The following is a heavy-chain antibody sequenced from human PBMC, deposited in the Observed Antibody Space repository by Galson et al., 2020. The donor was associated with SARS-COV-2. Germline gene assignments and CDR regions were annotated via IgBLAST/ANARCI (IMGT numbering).Heavy chain of an antibody. V-gene: IGHV2-5*02. CDR1: GFSLDTSSAA. D-gene: IGHD3-10*01. CDR3: ARTLRGAYFDV. CDR2: IYWDDDK. Sequence: ESGPTLVKPTQTLTLTCTFSGFSLDTSSAAVGWIRQPPGKALEWLALIYWDDDKRYSPSLRGRLTITKDTSKNQVVLTMTNMDPVDTATYYCARTLRGAYFDVWGPGNMVTVSS. J-gene: IGHJ4*02.